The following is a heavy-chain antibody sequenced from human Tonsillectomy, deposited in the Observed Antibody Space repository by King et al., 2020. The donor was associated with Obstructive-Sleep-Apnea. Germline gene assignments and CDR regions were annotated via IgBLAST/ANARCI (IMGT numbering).Heavy chain of an antibody. CDR1: GFTFSDRF. D-gene: IGHD2-2*01. Sequence: VQLVESGGGLVQPGGSLRLSCASSGFTFSDRFMDWVRQAPGKGLEWVGRSRDKLNTYTTDLAASVKGRFTISRDVSSNALYLQMNSLKIEDTAVYYCTRGGYQFNYYYAMDVWGQGTTVTVSS. V-gene: IGHV3-72*01. CDR3: TRGGYQFNYYYAMDV. CDR2: SRDKLNTYTT. J-gene: IGHJ6*02.